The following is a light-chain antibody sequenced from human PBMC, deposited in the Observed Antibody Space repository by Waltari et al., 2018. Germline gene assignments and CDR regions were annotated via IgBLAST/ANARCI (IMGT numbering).Light chain of an antibody. CDR2: GVN. J-gene: IGLJ3*02. CDR3: SSYAGSVV. V-gene: IGLV2-23*02. CDR1: SSAIASYNV. Sequence: QSALTQPASVSGSRGQPITISCTGTSSAIASYNVVSWYHHHPGTAPKLLIYGVNNRPSGVSNRFSGSKSGNTASLTISGLQAEDEADYYCSSYAGSVVFGGGTKLTVL.